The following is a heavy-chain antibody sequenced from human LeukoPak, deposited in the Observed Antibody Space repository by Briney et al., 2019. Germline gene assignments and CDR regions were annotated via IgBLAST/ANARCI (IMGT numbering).Heavy chain of an antibody. J-gene: IGHJ6*03. V-gene: IGHV3-15*01. D-gene: IGHD2-8*01. CDR1: GFTFSNAW. Sequence: GGSLRLSCAASGFTFSNAWMSWVRQAPGKGLEWVGRIKSKTDGGTTDYAAPVKGRFTISRDNSENTLYLQMNSLRAEDTAVYYCANGYCTNGVCYPYYYYYMDVWGKGTTVTVSS. CDR2: IKSKTDGGTT. CDR3: ANGYCTNGVCYPYYYYYMDV.